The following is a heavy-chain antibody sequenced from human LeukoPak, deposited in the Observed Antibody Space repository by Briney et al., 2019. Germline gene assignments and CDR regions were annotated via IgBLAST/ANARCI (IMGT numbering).Heavy chain of an antibody. V-gene: IGHV4-59*08. CDR3: ARGIIVATTKDAFDI. CDR2: IYYSGST. CDR1: DGSISNYY. J-gene: IGHJ3*02. D-gene: IGHD5-12*01. Sequence: SETLSLTCSVFDGSISNYYWSWIRQPPGRGLEWIGYIYYSGSTYYNPSLKSRVTISVDTSKNQFSLKLSSVTAADTAVYYCARGIIVATTKDAFDIWGQGTMVTVSS.